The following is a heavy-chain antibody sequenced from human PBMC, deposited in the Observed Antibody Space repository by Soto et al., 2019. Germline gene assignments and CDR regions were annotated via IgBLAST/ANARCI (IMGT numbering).Heavy chain of an antibody. V-gene: IGHV4-34*01. CDR2: INHSGST. D-gene: IGHD3-3*01. J-gene: IGHJ6*03. Sequence: SETLSLTCAVYGGSFSGYYWSWIRQPPGKGLEWIGEINHSGSTNYNPSLKSRVTISVDTSKNQFSLKLSSVTAADTAVYYCARARFLGVVIKYYYYYMDVWGKGTTVTVSS. CDR3: ARARFLGVVIKYYYYYMDV. CDR1: GGSFSGYY.